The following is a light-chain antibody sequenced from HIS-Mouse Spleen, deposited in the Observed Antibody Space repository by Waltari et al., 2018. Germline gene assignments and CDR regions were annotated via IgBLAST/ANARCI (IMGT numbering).Light chain of an antibody. CDR3: YSTDSSGNHRV. Sequence: SYELTQPPSVSVSPGQTARITCSGDALPKKYAYWYQQKSGPTPVLIIYEDSKRPSGIPERFSGPRSGTMATLTISGAQVEEEADYYCYSTDSSGNHRVFGGGTKLTVL. V-gene: IGLV3-10*01. CDR1: ALPKKY. J-gene: IGLJ2*01. CDR2: EDS.